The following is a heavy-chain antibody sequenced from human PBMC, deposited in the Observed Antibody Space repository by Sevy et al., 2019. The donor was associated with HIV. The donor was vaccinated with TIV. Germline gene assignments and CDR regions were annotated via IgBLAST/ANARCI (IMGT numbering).Heavy chain of an antibody. D-gene: IGHD2-15*01. J-gene: IGHJ5*02. V-gene: IGHV3-11*01. CDR1: GFTFSDYY. CDR3: ARENTIVDEPGWFDP. CDR2: ISRRGSTI. Sequence: GGSLRLSCAASGFTFSDYYMSWIRQAPGKGLEWISYISRRGSTIYYADSVKGRFTISRDNAKSSLYLQMNSLRAEDTAVYFCARENTIVDEPGWFDPWGQGTLVTVSS.